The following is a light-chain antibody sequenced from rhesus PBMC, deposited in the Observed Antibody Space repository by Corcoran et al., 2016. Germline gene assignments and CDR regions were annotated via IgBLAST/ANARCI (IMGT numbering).Light chain of an antibody. J-gene: IGKJ2*01. Sequence: DIQMTQSPSSLSASVGDRVTITCRTSENVNNYLNWYPQKPGKAPKLLIHKASTLQSGVPSRFSGSGSGTDYTLTISILKSEDVATYYCQNNYGTPYSFGQGTKVEIK. CDR3: QNNYGTPYS. CDR2: KAS. CDR1: ENVNNY. V-gene: IGKV1-74*01.